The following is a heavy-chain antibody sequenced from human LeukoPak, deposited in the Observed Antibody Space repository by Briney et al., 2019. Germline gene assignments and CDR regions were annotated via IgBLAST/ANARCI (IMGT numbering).Heavy chain of an antibody. D-gene: IGHD1-26*01. CDR1: GYTFTGYY. J-gene: IGHJ5*02. Sequence: VASVKVSCKASGYTFTGYYMHWVRQAPGQGLEWMGWINPNSGGTNYAQKFQGRVTMTRDTSISTAYMELSRLRSDDTAVYYCARAGGSSDNWFDPWGQGTLVTVSS. CDR3: ARAGGSSDNWFDP. CDR2: INPNSGGT. V-gene: IGHV1-2*02.